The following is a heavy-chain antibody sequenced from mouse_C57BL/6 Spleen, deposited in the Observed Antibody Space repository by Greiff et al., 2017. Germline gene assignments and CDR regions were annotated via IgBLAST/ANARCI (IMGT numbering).Heavy chain of an antibody. CDR3: ARERDYYGSSYVGYFDY. Sequence: ESGPALVKPSQTVSLTCTVTGYSITNGNHWWNWIRQVSGSKLEWIGYISSSGSTDSNPSLKSRISITRDNSKNQLFLQLNSVTTEDIATYYCARERDYYGSSYVGYFDYWGQGTTLTVSS. J-gene: IGHJ2*01. CDR2: ISSSGST. D-gene: IGHD1-1*01. V-gene: IGHV3-4*01. CDR1: GYSITNGNHW.